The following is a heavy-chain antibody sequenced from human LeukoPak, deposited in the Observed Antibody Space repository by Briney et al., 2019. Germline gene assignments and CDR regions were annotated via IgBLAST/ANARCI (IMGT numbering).Heavy chain of an antibody. Sequence: PSETLSLTCSVSGGSIRSGSYYWGWIRQPPGKGLEWIGSIYYSGSTYYNPSLKSRITISVDTSKNQFSLKLSSVTAADTAVYYCARDFRTYYYGSGDAFDIWGQGTMVTVSS. D-gene: IGHD3-10*01. CDR3: ARDFRTYYYGSGDAFDI. CDR1: GGSIRSGSYY. J-gene: IGHJ3*02. CDR2: IYYSGST. V-gene: IGHV4-39*07.